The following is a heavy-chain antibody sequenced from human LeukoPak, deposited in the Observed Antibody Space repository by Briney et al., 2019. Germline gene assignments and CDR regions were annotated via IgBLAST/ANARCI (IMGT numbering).Heavy chain of an antibody. D-gene: IGHD2-2*01. CDR1: GYTFTGYY. CDR3: ARGYRSKVVPAAPTVY. Sequence: ASVKVSCKASGYTFTGYYMHWVRQAPGQGLEWMGWINPNSGGTNYAQKFQGRVTMTRDTFISTAYMELSRLRSDDTAVYYCARGYRSKVVPAAPTVYWGQGTLVTVSS. CDR2: INPNSGGT. V-gene: IGHV1-2*02. J-gene: IGHJ4*02.